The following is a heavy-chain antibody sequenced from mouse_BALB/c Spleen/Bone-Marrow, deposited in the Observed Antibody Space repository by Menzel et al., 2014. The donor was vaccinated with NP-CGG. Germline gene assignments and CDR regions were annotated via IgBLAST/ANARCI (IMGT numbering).Heavy chain of an antibody. CDR3: ARYYYGYYFDY. CDR1: GFNIKDTY. D-gene: IGHD1-2*01. CDR2: IDPANGNT. J-gene: IGHJ2*01. Sequence: VQLQQSGAELVKPGASVKLSCTASGFNIKDTYMHWVKQRPEQGLEWLGRIDPANGNTKYDPKLQGKATITADTSSNTAYLQLSSLTSEDTAVYYCARYYYGYYFDYWGQGTTLTVAS. V-gene: IGHV14-3*02.